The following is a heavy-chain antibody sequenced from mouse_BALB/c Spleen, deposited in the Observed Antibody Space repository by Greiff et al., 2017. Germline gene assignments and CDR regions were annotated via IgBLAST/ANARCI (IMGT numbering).Heavy chain of an antibody. J-gene: IGHJ4*01. Sequence: EVQRVESGGGLVQPGGSRKLSCAASGFTFSSFGMHWVRQAPEKGLEWVAYISSGSSTIYYADTVKGRFTISRDNPKNTLFLQMTSLRSEDTAMYYCAGGPYYAMDYWGQGTSVTVSS. CDR3: AGGPYYAMDY. CDR1: GFTFSSFG. CDR2: ISSGSSTI. V-gene: IGHV5-17*02.